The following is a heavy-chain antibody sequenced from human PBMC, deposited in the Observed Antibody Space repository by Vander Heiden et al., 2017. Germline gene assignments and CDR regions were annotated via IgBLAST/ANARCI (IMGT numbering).Heavy chain of an antibody. CDR3: ARDSGSYSHFDY. V-gene: IGHV3-33*01. J-gene: IGHJ4*02. Sequence: QVQPVESGGGAVQPGTSLRLSCSASGSSFSSYGMHWVRQAPGKGLEWVAVIWYDGSNKYYADSVKGRFTISRDNSKNTLYLQMNSLRAEDTAVYYCARDSGSYSHFDYWGQGTLVTVSS. CDR1: GSSFSSYG. D-gene: IGHD1-26*01. CDR2: IWYDGSNK.